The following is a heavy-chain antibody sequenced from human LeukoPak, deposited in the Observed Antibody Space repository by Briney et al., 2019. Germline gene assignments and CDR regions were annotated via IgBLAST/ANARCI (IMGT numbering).Heavy chain of an antibody. CDR3: ARGPSRPYYDFWSGYYFNY. J-gene: IGHJ4*02. Sequence: ASVKVSFKASGYTFTSYDINWVRQATGQGLEWMGWMNPNSGNTGYPQKFQGSVNITRNTSMSTAYMELSSLRSEDTAVYYCARGPSRPYYDFWSGYYFNYWGQGTLVTVPS. D-gene: IGHD3-3*01. V-gene: IGHV1-8*03. CDR1: GYTFTSYD. CDR2: MNPNSGNT.